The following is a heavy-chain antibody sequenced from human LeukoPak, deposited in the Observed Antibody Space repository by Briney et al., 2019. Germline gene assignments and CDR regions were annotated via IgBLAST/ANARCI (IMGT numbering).Heavy chain of an antibody. D-gene: IGHD1-26*01. CDR1: GGTFSSYG. V-gene: IGHV1-69*04. CDR3: ARGLIVGATGAY. Sequence: SVKVSCKASGGTFSSYGISWVRQAPGQGLEWMGRIIPILDIANSAQKFQGRVTITADKSTSTAYMELSSLRSEDTAVYYCARGLIVGATGAYWVQGTLVTVSS. CDR2: IIPILDIA. J-gene: IGHJ4*02.